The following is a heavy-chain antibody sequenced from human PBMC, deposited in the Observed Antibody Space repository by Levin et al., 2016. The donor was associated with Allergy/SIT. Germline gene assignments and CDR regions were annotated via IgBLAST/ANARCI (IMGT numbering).Heavy chain of an antibody. V-gene: IGHV4-34*01. CDR1: GGSFSGYY. D-gene: IGHD2-15*01. CDR2: INHSGST. CDR3: ARGGLYCSGGSCYYYYYMDV. J-gene: IGHJ6*03. Sequence: SETLSLTCAVYGGSFSGYYWSWIRQPPGKGLEWIGEINHSGSTNYNPSLKSRVTISVDTSKNQFSLKLSSVTAADTAVYYCARGGLYCSGGSCYYYYYMDVWGKGTTVTVSS.